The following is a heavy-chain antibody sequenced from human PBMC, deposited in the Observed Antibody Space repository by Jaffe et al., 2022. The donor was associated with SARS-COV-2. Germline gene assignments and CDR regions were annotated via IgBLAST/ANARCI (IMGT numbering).Heavy chain of an antibody. CDR2: ISGSGGST. V-gene: IGHV3-23*01. J-gene: IGHJ6*02. CDR3: AKGPVYAIYYYYGMDV. CDR1: GFTFSSYA. Sequence: EVQLLESGGGLVQPGGSLRLSCAASGFTFSSYAMSWVRQAPGKGLEWVSAISGSGGSTYYADSVKGRFTISRDNSKNTLYLQMNSLRAEDTAVYYCAKGPVYAIYYYYGMDVWGQGTTVTVSS. D-gene: IGHD2-8*01.